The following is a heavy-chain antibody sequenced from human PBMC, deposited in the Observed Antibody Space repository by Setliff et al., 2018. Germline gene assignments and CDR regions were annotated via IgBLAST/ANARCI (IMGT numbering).Heavy chain of an antibody. V-gene: IGHV4-38-2*01. Sequence: SETLSLTCGVSGYSISSGYYWGWIRQPPGKGLEWIGSIYHSGSTYYNPSLKSRVTISVDTSKNQFSLKLSSVTAADTAVYYCARRNGEKLDPWGQGTLVTVSS. CDR2: IYHSGST. CDR3: ARRNGEKLDP. CDR1: GYSISSGYY. J-gene: IGHJ5*02.